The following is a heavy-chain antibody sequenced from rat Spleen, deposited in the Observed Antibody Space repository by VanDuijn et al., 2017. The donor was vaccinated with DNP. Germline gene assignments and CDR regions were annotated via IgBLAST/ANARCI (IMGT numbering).Heavy chain of an antibody. V-gene: IGHV5-22*01. CDR1: GFSFSYYY. J-gene: IGHJ2*01. CDR3: IRWNSGHFDY. D-gene: IGHD4-3*01. CDR2: IGSDGYSP. Sequence: EVQLVVSGGGLVQPGRSLRLSCAASGFSFSYYYMAWVRQASTKGLEWVAYIGSDGYSPNFGDSVEGRFAISRDHAKSTLYLQMNSLRSEDMATYYCIRWNSGHFDYWGQGVMVTVSS.